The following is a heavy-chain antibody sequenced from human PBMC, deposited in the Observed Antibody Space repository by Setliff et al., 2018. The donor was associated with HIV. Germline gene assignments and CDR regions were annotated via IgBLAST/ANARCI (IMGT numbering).Heavy chain of an antibody. Sequence: GGSLRLSCAASGFTFSNAWMSWVRQAPGKGLEWVGRIKSKTDGGTTDYAAPVKGRFTISRDDSKNTLYLQMNSLKTEDTAVYYCTAALQQQVVRWFNPWGQGTLVTVSS. V-gene: IGHV3-15*01. J-gene: IGHJ5*02. CDR1: GFTFSNAW. CDR3: TAALQQQVVRWFNP. CDR2: IKSKTDGGTT. D-gene: IGHD6-13*01.